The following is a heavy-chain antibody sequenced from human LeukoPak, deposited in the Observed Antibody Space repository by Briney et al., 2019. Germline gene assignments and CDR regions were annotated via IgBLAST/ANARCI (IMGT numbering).Heavy chain of an antibody. D-gene: IGHD5/OR15-5a*01. Sequence: QPGGSLRLSCAASGFTFSSYAMHWVRQAPGKGLEWVTAISPTGDNTFYADSVKGRFTVSRDNPDNTLYLQMNSLTAEDTAIYYCVKEYREVVSVTVGFDIWGQGTMVTVSS. CDR1: GFTFSSYA. CDR3: VKEYREVVSVTVGFDI. CDR2: ISPTGDNT. J-gene: IGHJ3*02. V-gene: IGHV3-23*01.